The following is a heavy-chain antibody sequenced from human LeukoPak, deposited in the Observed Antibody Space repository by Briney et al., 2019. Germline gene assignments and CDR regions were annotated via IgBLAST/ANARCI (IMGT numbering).Heavy chain of an antibody. CDR3: ASQGPSSSCDY. CDR2: IIPILGIA. CDR1: GGTFSRYT. V-gene: IGHV1-69*02. D-gene: IGHD6-13*01. Sequence: SVKVSCKASGGTFSRYTISWVRQAPGQGLEWMGRIIPILGIANYAQKFQGRVTITADRSTSTAYMELSNLRSEDTAVYFCASQGPSSSCDYWGQGTLVTVSS. J-gene: IGHJ4*02.